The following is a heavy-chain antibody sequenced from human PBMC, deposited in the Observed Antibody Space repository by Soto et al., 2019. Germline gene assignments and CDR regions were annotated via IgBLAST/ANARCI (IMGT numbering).Heavy chain of an antibody. CDR3: ARDNKGDYDSSGYYLGHYFDY. J-gene: IGHJ4*02. D-gene: IGHD3-22*01. Sequence: QVQLQESGPGLVKPSQTLSLTCTVSGGSISSGGYYWSWIRQHPGKGLEWIGYIYYSGSTYYNPSLKSRVTISVDTSKNQFSLKLSSVTAADTAVYYCARDNKGDYDSSGYYLGHYFDYWGQGTLVTVSS. V-gene: IGHV4-31*03. CDR1: GGSISSGGYY. CDR2: IYYSGST.